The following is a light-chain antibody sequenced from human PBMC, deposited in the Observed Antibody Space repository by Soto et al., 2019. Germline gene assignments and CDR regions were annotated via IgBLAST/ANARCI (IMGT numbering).Light chain of an antibody. J-gene: IGLJ2*01. CDR2: EVN. CDR3: ISYTLTTTL. V-gene: IGLV2-14*01. Sequence: QSALTQPASVSGSPGQSITISCTGGLGIYNYVSWYQQHPGKVPKLLIYEVNNRPSGISDRFSGSKSGDTASLTISGLQAEDAADYYCISYTLTTTLFGGGTKLTVL. CDR1: GLGIYNY.